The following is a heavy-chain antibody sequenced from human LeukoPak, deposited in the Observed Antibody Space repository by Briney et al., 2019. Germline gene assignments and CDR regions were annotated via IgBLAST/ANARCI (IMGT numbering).Heavy chain of an antibody. V-gene: IGHV3-11*01. Sequence: GGSLRLSCTASGFTFGDYAMSWIRQAPGKGLEWVSYISSSGSTIYYADSVKGRFTISRDNAKNSLYLQMNSLRAEDTAVYYCARDATVTTSFLPYWGQGTLVTVSS. CDR2: ISSSGSTI. CDR1: GFTFGDYA. J-gene: IGHJ4*02. D-gene: IGHD4-17*01. CDR3: ARDATVTTSFLPY.